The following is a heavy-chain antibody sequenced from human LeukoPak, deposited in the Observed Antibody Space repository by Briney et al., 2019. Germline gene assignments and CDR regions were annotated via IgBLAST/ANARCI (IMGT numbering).Heavy chain of an antibody. D-gene: IGHD4-23*01. CDR3: ARSTTVVTPGGY. CDR2: ISGYNGNT. Sequence: ASVKVSCKASGDTFTTYGITWVRQAPGQGLGGVGWISGYNGNTEYTQKFQGRVAMTRDTSTSTAYMELRSLRSDDTAVYYCARSTTVVTPGGYWGQGTLVTVSS. J-gene: IGHJ4*02. V-gene: IGHV1-18*01. CDR1: GDTFTTYG.